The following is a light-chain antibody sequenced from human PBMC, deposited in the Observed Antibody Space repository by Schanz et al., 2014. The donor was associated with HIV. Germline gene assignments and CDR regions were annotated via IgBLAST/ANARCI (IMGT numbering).Light chain of an antibody. V-gene: IGKV3-20*01. CDR3: QQYGRPLQT. J-gene: IGKJ1*01. CDR2: GAS. CDR1: QAVSSGQ. Sequence: EIVLTQSPGTLSVSLGDRATLSCTASQAVSSGQFAWHQQRPGPPPRLLIYGASSRATGIPDRFSGSGSGTDFTLTISRLEPEDFAVYYCQQYGRPLQTFGQGTKVEIK.